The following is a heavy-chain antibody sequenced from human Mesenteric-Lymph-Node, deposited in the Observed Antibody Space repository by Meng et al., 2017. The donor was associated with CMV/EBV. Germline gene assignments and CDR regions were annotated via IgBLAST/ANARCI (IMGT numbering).Heavy chain of an antibody. CDR3: AREVTPYYYYYGMDV. CDR2: IIPIFGTS. Sequence: SVKVSCKASGGTFSSYAFSRVRQAPGHGLEWMGGIIPIFGTSNYAQKFQGRVTITTDESTSTAYMELSSLRSEDTAVYYCAREVTPYYYYYGMDVWGQGTTVTVSS. J-gene: IGHJ6*02. CDR1: GGTFSSYA. V-gene: IGHV1-69*05. D-gene: IGHD4-23*01.